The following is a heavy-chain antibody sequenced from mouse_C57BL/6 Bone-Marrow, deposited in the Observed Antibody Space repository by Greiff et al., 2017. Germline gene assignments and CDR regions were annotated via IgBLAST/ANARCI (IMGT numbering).Heavy chain of an antibody. CDR3: ARQYYFDY. V-gene: IGHV1-54*01. CDR2: INPGSGGT. J-gene: IGHJ2*01. CDR1: GYAFTNYL. Sequence: QVQLQQSGAELVRPGTLVKVFCKAFGYAFTNYLIVWVKQRPGQGLEWIGVINPGSGGTNYNEKCKGKATLTADKSSSTAYMQLSSLTSEDSAVYFCARQYYFDYWGQGTTLTVSS.